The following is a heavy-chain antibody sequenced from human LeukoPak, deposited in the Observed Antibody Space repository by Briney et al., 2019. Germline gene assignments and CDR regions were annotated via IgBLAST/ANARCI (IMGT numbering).Heavy chain of an antibody. Sequence: PSETLSLTCTVSGGSISSSIYYWGWIRQPPGKGLEWIGSIYYSGSTYYNPSLKSRVTISVDTSKNQFSLKLSSVTAADTAVYYCAREGGPYRPLDYSGPGTLVTVSS. CDR1: GGSISSSIYY. CDR3: AREGGPYRPLDY. J-gene: IGHJ4*02. V-gene: IGHV4-39*02. CDR2: IYYSGST.